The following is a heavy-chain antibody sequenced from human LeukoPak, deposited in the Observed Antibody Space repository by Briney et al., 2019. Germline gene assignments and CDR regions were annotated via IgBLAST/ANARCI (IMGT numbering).Heavy chain of an antibody. CDR2: IYYSGNT. D-gene: IGHD1-1*01. CDR1: GGSISSSSYY. J-gene: IGHJ4*02. V-gene: IGHV4-39*07. Sequence: PSETLSLTCSVSGGSISSSSYYWSWIRQPPGKGLEWIGSIYYSGNTYDNPSLKSRVTVSVDTSKNQFSLKLSSVIEADTAVYYCARAYAGYASRFDYWGQGILVTVSS. CDR3: ARAYAGYASRFDY.